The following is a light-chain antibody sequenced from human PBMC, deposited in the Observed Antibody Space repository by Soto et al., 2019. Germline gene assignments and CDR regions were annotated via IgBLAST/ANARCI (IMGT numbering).Light chain of an antibody. J-gene: IGLJ3*02. Sequence: NFMLTQPHSVSESPGKTVTISCTRSSGNIANNFVQWYQQRPGSSPTTVIYEDNQRLSGVPARFSGSIDRSSNSASLTIAGLTTEDEADYYCQSYDSSNPWVFGGGTKLTVL. CDR1: SGNIANNF. V-gene: IGLV6-57*01. CDR3: QSYDSSNPWV. CDR2: EDN.